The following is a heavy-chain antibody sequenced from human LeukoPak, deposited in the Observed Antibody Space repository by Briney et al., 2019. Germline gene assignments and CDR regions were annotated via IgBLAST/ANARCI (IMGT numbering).Heavy chain of an antibody. CDR1: GYTFTSNG. J-gene: IGHJ4*02. CDR3: ARDNGGKPFDY. D-gene: IGHD4-23*01. V-gene: IGHV1-69*06. CDR2: IIPMFGTP. Sequence: SVKVSCKASGYTFTSNGISWLRQAPGQGLEWMGGIIPMFGTPNYAPNFQGRVTIAADKSTSTAYMELTSLRSEDTAVYYCARDNGGKPFDYWGQGTLVTVSS.